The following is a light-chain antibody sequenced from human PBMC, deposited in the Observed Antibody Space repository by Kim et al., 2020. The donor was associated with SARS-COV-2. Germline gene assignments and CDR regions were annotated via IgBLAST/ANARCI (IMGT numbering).Light chain of an antibody. V-gene: IGLV3-19*01. CDR2: GKN. Sequence: LGQTVRITCQGDSLRNYYASWYQQKPGQAPLLVIYGKNNRPSGIPDRFSGSSSGNTGSLTITGAQAEDEADYYCNSRDSSGNHLRVFGGGTQLTVL. J-gene: IGLJ2*01. CDR3: NSRDSSGNHLRV. CDR1: SLRNYY.